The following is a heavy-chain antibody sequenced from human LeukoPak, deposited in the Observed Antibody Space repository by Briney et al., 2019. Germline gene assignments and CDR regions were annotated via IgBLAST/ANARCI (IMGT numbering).Heavy chain of an antibody. J-gene: IGHJ6*03. V-gene: IGHV1-69*13. Sequence: ASVKVSCKASGGTFSSYAISWVRQAPGQGLEWMGGIIPIFGTANYAQKFQGRVTITADESTSTAYMELSSLRSEDTAVYYCARDRDDFWSGYYKYYYYYYMDVWGKGTTVTVSS. CDR1: GGTFSSYA. CDR2: IIPIFGTA. CDR3: ARDRDDFWSGYYKYYYYYYMDV. D-gene: IGHD3-3*01.